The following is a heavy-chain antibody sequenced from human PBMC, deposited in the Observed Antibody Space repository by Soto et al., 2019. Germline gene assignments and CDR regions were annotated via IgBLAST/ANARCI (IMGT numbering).Heavy chain of an antibody. CDR1: GYTLTELS. J-gene: IGHJ5*02. CDR2: FDPEDGET. Sequence: ASVKVSCKVSGYTLTELSMHWVRQAPGKGLEWMGGFDPEDGETIYAQKFQGRVTMTEDTSTDTAYMELSSLRSEDTAVYYCATVYSRPSENWFDPCGQRTLVTVSS. V-gene: IGHV1-24*01. D-gene: IGHD6-13*01. CDR3: ATVYSRPSENWFDP.